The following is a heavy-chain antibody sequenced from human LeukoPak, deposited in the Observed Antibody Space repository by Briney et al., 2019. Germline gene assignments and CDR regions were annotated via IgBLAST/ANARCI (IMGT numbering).Heavy chain of an antibody. Sequence: KASETLSLTCAVYGGSFSGYYWSWIRQPPGKGLEWIGEINHSGSTNYNPSLKSRVTISVDTSKNQFSLKLSSVTAADTAVYYCARYPEEEGRVFDYWGQGTLVTVSS. CDR3: ARYPEEEGRVFDY. J-gene: IGHJ4*02. CDR2: INHSGST. D-gene: IGHD6-6*01. V-gene: IGHV4-34*01. CDR1: GGSFSGYY.